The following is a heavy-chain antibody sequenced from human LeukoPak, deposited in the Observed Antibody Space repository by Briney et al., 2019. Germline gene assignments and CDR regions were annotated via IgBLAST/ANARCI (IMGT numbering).Heavy chain of an antibody. CDR1: GGSISSYY. V-gene: IGHV4-59*01. D-gene: IGHD2-2*01. CDR3: ATTNCSSTSCYGWGYYYYYMDV. Sequence: SETLSLTCTVSGGSISSYYWSWIRQPPGKGLEWIGYIYYSGSTNYNPSLKSRVTISVGTSKNQFSLKLSSVTAADTAVYYCATTNCSSTSCYGWGYYYYYMDVWGKGTTVTVSS. J-gene: IGHJ6*03. CDR2: IYYSGST.